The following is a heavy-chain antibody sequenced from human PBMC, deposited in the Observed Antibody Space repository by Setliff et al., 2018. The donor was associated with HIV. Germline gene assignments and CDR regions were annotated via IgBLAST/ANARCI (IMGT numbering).Heavy chain of an antibody. Sequence: GASVKVSCKASGYTFTSYYIYWVRQAPGQGLEWMGLINPSGGSRSYVQKLQDRVTMTRDTSTSTVYMELSSLRSADTAVYYCARGGDGSGIYYPDYWGQGTLVTVSS. J-gene: IGHJ4*02. CDR1: GYTFTSYY. D-gene: IGHD3-10*01. CDR3: ARGGDGSGIYYPDY. V-gene: IGHV1-46*01. CDR2: INPSGGSR.